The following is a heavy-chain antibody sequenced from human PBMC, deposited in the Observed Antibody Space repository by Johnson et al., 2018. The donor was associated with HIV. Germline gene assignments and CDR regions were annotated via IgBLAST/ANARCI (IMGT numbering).Heavy chain of an antibody. CDR1: GFTFSSYG. CDR2: ISYDGSNK. J-gene: IGHJ3*02. Sequence: QVQLMESGGGVVQPGGSLRLSCAASGFTFSSYGMHWVRQAPGKGLEWVAFISYDGSNKYYADSVKGRFTISRDNSKNTLYLQMNSLRAEDTAVYYCAKDLWERYYADAFDIWGQGTMVTVSS. D-gene: IGHD1-26*01. CDR3: AKDLWERYYADAFDI. V-gene: IGHV3-30*02.